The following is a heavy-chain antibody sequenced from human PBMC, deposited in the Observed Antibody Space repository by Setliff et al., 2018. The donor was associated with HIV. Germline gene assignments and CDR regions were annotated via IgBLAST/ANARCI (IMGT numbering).Heavy chain of an antibody. CDR1: GFTFGDYF. D-gene: IGHD3-16*01. CDR3: GREAPRGGNWYFDL. J-gene: IGHJ2*01. Sequence: GSPRLSCAASGFTFGDYFIHWVRQAPGKGLVWVSRTLDDGSRTDYADSVKGRFTVSRDNAQNTLYLRMNSLRAEDTAVYYCGREAPRGGNWYFDLWGRGTLVTVSS. CDR2: TLDDGSRT. V-gene: IGHV3-74*01.